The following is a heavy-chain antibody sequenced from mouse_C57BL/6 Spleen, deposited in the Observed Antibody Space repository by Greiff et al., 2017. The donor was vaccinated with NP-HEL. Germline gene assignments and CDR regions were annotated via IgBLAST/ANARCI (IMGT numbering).Heavy chain of an antibody. CDR1: GFTFSSYG. D-gene: IGHD1-1*01. Sequence: EVQRVESGGDLVKPGGSLKLSCAASGFTFSSYGMSWVRQTPDKSLEWVATISSGGSYTYYPDSVKGRFTISRDSAKNTLYLQMSSLKSEDTAMYNCAREKINSVVAHWSIDDWGTGTTVTVSS. J-gene: IGHJ1*03. CDR2: ISSGGSYT. V-gene: IGHV5-6*01. CDR3: AREKINSVVAHWSIDD.